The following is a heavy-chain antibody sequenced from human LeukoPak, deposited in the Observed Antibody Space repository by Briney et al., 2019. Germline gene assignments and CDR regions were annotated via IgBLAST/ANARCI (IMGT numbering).Heavy chain of an antibody. CDR3: AREIGYGDYVNYFDY. J-gene: IGHJ4*02. D-gene: IGHD4-17*01. Sequence: GGSLRLSCAASGFTFSSYSMNWVRQAPGKGLEWVSSISSSSSYIYYADSVNGRFTISRDKAKNSLYLQMNSLRAEDTAVYYCAREIGYGDYVNYFDYWGQGTLVTVSS. V-gene: IGHV3-21*01. CDR1: GFTFSSYS. CDR2: ISSSSSYI.